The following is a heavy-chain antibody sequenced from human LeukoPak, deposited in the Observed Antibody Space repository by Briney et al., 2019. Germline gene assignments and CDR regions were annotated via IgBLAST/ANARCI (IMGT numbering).Heavy chain of an antibody. Sequence: SVKVSCKASGGTFSSYAISWVRQAPGQGLEWMGGIIPIFGTANYAQKFQGRVTVTADESTSTAYMEPSSLRSEDTAVYYCARGIGYGNFDYWGQGTLVTVSS. CDR3: ARGIGYGNFDY. J-gene: IGHJ4*02. V-gene: IGHV1-69*13. CDR2: IIPIFGTA. CDR1: GGTFSSYA. D-gene: IGHD5-18*01.